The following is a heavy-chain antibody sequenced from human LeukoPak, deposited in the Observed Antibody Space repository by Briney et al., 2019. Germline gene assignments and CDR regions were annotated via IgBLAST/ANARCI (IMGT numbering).Heavy chain of an antibody. V-gene: IGHV3-74*01. D-gene: IGHD2-15*01. CDR1: GFTFSFYW. CDR2: NNNAGSST. Sequence: PGGSLRLSCASSGFTFSFYWMHWVRQTPGKGLVWVSRNNNAGSSTSYAGSVKGRFTISRDNAKNTLYLQMNNLRAEDTAVYYCARDNEFCTGGTCRLDYWGQGALVTVSS. J-gene: IGHJ4*02. CDR3: ARDNEFCTGGTCRLDY.